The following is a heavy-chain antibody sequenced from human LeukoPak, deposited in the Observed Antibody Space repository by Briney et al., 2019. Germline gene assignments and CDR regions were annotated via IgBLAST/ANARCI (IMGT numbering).Heavy chain of an antibody. Sequence: GRSLRLSCAASGFTFSTYVMYWVRQAPGKGLEWAALIPYDGSSKYYADSVKGRFTISRDNSKNTVYLQMDSLRAEDTAVYYCAKVTTSTKYYSGLDVWGQGATVTVSS. V-gene: IGHV3-30*18. D-gene: IGHD1-14*01. J-gene: IGHJ6*02. CDR1: GFTFSTYV. CDR2: IPYDGSSK. CDR3: AKVTTSTKYYSGLDV.